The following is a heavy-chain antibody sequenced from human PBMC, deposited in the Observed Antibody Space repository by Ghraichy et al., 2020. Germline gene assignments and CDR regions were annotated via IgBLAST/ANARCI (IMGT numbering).Heavy chain of an antibody. CDR3: ARVGGYTYGYDYYGMDV. Sequence: LTCAASGFTVSSSYMSWVRQAPGEGLEWVAIIYSGGSTYYADSVKGRFTISRDNSKNMLYLQMNSLRAEDTAVYYCARVGGYTYGYDYYGMDVWGQGTTVTVSS. V-gene: IGHV3-53*01. CDR2: IYSGGST. J-gene: IGHJ6*02. CDR1: GFTVSSSY. D-gene: IGHD5-18*01.